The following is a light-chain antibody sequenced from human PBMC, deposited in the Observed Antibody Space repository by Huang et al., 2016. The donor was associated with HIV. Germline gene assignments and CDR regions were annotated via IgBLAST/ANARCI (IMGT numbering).Light chain of an antibody. J-gene: IGKJ5*01. CDR2: GAS. V-gene: IGKV3-20*01. CDR3: QQYGDSPIT. Sequence: EIVLTQSPGTLSLSPGESATLSCRASQSVNSNFLAWYQQKPGQAPRLLIYGASNRATGISDRFSVSGSGTDFTLAISRLEPEDFAIYYCQQYGDSPITFGQGTRVEMK. CDR1: QSVNSNF.